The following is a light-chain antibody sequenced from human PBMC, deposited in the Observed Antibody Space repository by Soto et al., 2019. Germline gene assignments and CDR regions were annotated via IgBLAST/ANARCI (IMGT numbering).Light chain of an antibody. Sequence: DKVMTQSPATLSVSPGERATLSCRASQSVSSNLAWYQQKPGQAPRLLIYGASTRATGIPARFSGSGSGTEFTLTISSLQSEDFAVYYCQQYNNWPLAFGGGTKVEIK. V-gene: IGKV3-15*01. CDR3: QQYNNWPLA. CDR2: GAS. CDR1: QSVSSN. J-gene: IGKJ4*01.